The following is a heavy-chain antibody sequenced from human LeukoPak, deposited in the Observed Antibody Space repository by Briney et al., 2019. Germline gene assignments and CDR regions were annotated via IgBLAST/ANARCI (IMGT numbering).Heavy chain of an antibody. D-gene: IGHD1-20*01. CDR2: IYPGDSDP. Sequence: GESLKISCKGSGYSFTTYWIGWVRQMPGKGLEWMGIIYPGDSDPRYSPSFQGQVTISADKSFSTAYLQWSSLKASDTAMYYRARHVTGTMGESDYWGQGTLVTVSS. CDR3: ARHVTGTMGESDY. V-gene: IGHV5-51*01. CDR1: GYSFTTYW. J-gene: IGHJ4*02.